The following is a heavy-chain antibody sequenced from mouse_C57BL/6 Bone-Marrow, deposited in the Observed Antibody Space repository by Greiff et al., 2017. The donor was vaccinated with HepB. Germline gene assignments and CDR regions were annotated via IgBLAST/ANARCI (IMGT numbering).Heavy chain of an antibody. Sequence: EVQLLESEGGLVQPGSSMKLSCTASGFTFSDYYMAWVRQVPEQGLEWVANINYDGSSTYYLDSLKSRFIISRDNAKNIRYLQMSRLRSEDTATYDCERGTSYDGYYHDYWGQGTTLTVSS. V-gene: IGHV5-16*01. D-gene: IGHD2-3*01. J-gene: IGHJ2*01. CDR1: GFTFSDYY. CDR3: ERGTSYDGYYHDY. CDR2: INYDGSST.